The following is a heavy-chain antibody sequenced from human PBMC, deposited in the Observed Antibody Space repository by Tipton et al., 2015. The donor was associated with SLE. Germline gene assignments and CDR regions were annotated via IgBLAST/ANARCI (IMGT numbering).Heavy chain of an antibody. V-gene: IGHV4-39*07. CDR1: GGSISSSSYY. Sequence: TLSLTCTVSGGSISSSSYYWGWIRQPPGKGLEWIGSIYYSGSTYYNPSLKSRVTISVDTSKNQFSLKLSSVTAADTAVYYCARDDSQDCGGKVASFDIWGRGTMVTVSA. J-gene: IGHJ3*02. CDR3: ARDDSQDCGGKVASFDI. CDR2: IYYSGST. D-gene: IGHD4-23*01.